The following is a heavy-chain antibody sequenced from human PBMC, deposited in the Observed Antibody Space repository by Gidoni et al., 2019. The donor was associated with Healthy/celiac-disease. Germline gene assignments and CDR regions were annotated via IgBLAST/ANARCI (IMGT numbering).Heavy chain of an antibody. J-gene: IGHJ4*02. D-gene: IGHD1-26*01. CDR3: ARGRGIVGAIGY. Sequence: QVQLVQSGAEVKKPGYSVKVSCKASGGTFSSYAISWVRQAPGPGREWMGGIIPIFCTANYAQNFQCRVTITADESTSTAYRELISLRSEDTAVYYCARGRGIVGAIGYWGQGTLVTVSS. V-gene: IGHV1-69*01. CDR2: IIPIFCTA. CDR1: GGTFSSYA.